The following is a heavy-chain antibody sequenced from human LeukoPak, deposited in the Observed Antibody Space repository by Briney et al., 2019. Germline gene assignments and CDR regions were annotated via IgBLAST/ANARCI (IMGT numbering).Heavy chain of an antibody. CDR3: ARVGEFDY. CDR1: GFTFSSYS. Sequence: GGSLRLSCVASGFTFSSYSMNSVRQDPGKGLEWVSYISSSSTIYYGDSVKGRFTISRDNAKNSLYLQMNSLRDEDTAVYYCARVGEFDYWGQGTLVTVSS. CDR2: ISSSSTI. D-gene: IGHD3-10*01. V-gene: IGHV3-48*02. J-gene: IGHJ4*02.